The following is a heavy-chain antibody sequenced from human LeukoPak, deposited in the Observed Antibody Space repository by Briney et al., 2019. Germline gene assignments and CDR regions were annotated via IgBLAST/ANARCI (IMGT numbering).Heavy chain of an antibody. CDR3: ARVSVVVVSSADYYYYYGMDV. CDR1: GYTFTRYD. CDR2: MNRNSGNT. J-gene: IGHJ6*02. Sequence: PSVKVCCKASGYTFTRYDINWVRQATGQGLEWRGWMNRNSGNTGYAQKFQGRVTMTRNTSISTAYTELSILRSEDTAVYYCARVSVVVVSSADYYYYYGMDVWGQGTTVTVSS. D-gene: IGHD2-15*01. V-gene: IGHV1-8*01.